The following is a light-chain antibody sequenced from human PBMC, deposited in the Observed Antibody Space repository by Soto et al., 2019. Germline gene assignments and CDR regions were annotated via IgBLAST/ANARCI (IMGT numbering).Light chain of an antibody. J-gene: IGKJ5*01. Sequence: EIVLTQSPGTLSLSPGERATLSCRASQTVRNNYLAWYQQKPGQAPRLLIYDASSRATGIPDRFSGSGSGTDFTLTISRLQPEDFAVFYCQQYAVSPITFGQGTRLEI. V-gene: IGKV3-20*01. CDR3: QQYAVSPIT. CDR1: QTVRNNY. CDR2: DAS.